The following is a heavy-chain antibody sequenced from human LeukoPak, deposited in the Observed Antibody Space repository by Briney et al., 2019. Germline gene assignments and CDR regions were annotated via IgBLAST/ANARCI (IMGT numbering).Heavy chain of an antibody. CDR1: GYILTTYG. CDR2: ISPYNGNT. J-gene: IGHJ6*04. V-gene: IGHV1-18*04. Sequence: ASVKVSCKASGYILTTYGFSWVRQAPGQGLEWMGWISPYNGNTNYAQKFQGRVTMTADTSTSIVYMELRSLRSDDTAVYYCARGPYYGSGSRADGMDVWGKGTTVTASS. D-gene: IGHD3-10*01. CDR3: ARGPYYGSGSRADGMDV.